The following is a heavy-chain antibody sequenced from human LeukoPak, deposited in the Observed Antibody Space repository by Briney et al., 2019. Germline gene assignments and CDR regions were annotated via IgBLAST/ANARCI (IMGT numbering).Heavy chain of an antibody. CDR3: ARPIFYGSGSYGY. CDR2: ISSSSSTI. V-gene: IGHV3-48*04. J-gene: IGHJ4*02. CDR1: GFTFSIYS. D-gene: IGHD3-10*01. Sequence: PGGSLRLSCAASGFTFSIYSMNWGRQAPGEGLEWVSYISSSSSTIYYADSVKGRFTISRDNAKNSLYMQMNSLRAEDTTVYYCARPIFYGSGSYGYWGQGTLVTVSS.